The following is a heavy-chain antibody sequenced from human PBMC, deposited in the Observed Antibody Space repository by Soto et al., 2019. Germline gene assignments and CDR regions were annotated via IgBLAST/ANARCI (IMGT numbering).Heavy chain of an antibody. V-gene: IGHV3-30-3*01. D-gene: IGHD4-17*01. CDR2: ISYDGTIT. CDR3: ARARTVSKTRYYYYGMDV. CDR1: GFTISNYG. J-gene: IGHJ6*02. Sequence: GGSLRLSCAASGFTISNYGMHWVRQAPGKGLEWVAVISYDGTITYYADSVKGRFTISRDNSKNTLYLQMNSLRTEDTAVYYCARARTVSKTRYYYYGMDVWGQGTTVTVSS.